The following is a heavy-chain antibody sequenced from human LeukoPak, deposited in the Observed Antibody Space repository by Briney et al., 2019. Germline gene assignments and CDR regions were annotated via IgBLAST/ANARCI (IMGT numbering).Heavy chain of an antibody. Sequence: SGGSLRLSCAASGFTFSSYAMSWVRQAPGKGLEWVSAISGSGGSTYYADSVKGRFTISRDNSKNTLYLQMNSLRAEGTAVYYRAKVTGLDDAFDIWGQGTMVTVSS. CDR3: AKVTGLDDAFDI. CDR1: GFTFSSYA. J-gene: IGHJ3*02. V-gene: IGHV3-23*01. D-gene: IGHD4-11*01. CDR2: ISGSGGST.